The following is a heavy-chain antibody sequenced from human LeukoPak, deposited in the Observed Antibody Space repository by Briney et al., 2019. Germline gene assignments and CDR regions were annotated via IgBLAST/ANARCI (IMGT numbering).Heavy chain of an antibody. Sequence: SGGSLRLSCAASGFTFSSYAMSWVRQAPGKGLEWVSAISGSGGSTYYADSVKGRLTISRDNSKNTLYLQMNSLRAEDTAVYYSAVGSYLGRNFDYWGQGTLVTVSS. CDR2: ISGSGGST. J-gene: IGHJ4*02. V-gene: IGHV3-23*01. CDR1: GFTFSSYA. D-gene: IGHD1-26*01. CDR3: AVGSYLGRNFDY.